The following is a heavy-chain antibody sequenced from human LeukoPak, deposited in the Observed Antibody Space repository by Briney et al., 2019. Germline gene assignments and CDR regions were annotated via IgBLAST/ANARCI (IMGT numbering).Heavy chain of an antibody. J-gene: IGHJ4*02. V-gene: IGHV4-34*01. CDR2: INHSGST. CDR1: GGSFSGYY. D-gene: IGHD6-13*01. CDR3: ARVGGSTWYFGY. Sequence: SETLSLTCAVYGGSFSGYYWSWIRQPPGKGLEWMGEINHSGSTNYNPSLKSRVTMSVDTSKNQFSLKLSSVTAADAAVYYCARVGGSTWYFGYWGQGTLVTVTS.